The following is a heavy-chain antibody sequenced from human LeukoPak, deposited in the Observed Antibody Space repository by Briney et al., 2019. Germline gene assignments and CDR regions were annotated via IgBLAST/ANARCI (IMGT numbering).Heavy chain of an antibody. D-gene: IGHD3-10*01. CDR2: IYYSGST. J-gene: IGHJ1*01. CDR3: ARHARGMVRGVIRPKYFQH. V-gene: IGHV4-59*08. Sequence: SETLSLTCTVSGGSISSYYWSWIRQPPGKGLEWIGYIYYSGSTNYNPSLKSRVTISVDTSKNQFSLKLSSVTAADTAVYYCARHARGMVRGVIRPKYFQHWGQGTLVTVSS. CDR1: GGSISSYY.